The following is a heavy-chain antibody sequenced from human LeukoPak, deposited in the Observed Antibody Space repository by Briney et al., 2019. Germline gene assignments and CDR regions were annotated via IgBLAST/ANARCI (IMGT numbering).Heavy chain of an antibody. V-gene: IGHV3-30*18. J-gene: IGHJ4*02. CDR1: ALAFSDHG. CDR3: AKDLMDSGCFDY. D-gene: IGHD2-8*01. Sequence: GGSLRLSCAASALAFSDHGIHWVCQAPGKGLEWVAVISADGSHKNYADSVKGRFTFSRDNSMNTLYLQMNSLGAEDTAVYYCAKDLMDSGCFDYWGQGTLVTVSS. CDR2: ISADGSHK.